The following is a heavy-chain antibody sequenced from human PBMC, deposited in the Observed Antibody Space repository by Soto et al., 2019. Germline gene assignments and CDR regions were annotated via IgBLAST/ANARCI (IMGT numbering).Heavy chain of an antibody. CDR1: GYTFTSYY. V-gene: IGHV1-46*03. Sequence: ASVKVSCKASGYTFTSYYMHWVRQAPGQGLEWMGIINPSGGSTSYAQKFQGRVTMTRDTSTSTVYMELSSLRSEDTAVYYCARQSEKEYNWNDDEPEYYFDYWGQGTLVTVSS. CDR2: INPSGGST. CDR3: ARQSEKEYNWNDDEPEYYFDY. J-gene: IGHJ4*02. D-gene: IGHD1-20*01.